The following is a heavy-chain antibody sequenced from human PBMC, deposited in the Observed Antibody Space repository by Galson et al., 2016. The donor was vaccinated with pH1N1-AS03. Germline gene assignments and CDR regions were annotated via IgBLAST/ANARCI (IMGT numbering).Heavy chain of an antibody. Sequence: SLRLSCAVSGFIFSHCWMYWVRQAPGKGLEWVSRINSDGRDTYYADSVKGRFTISRNNAKSTLFLQMNSLRVEDTALYYCARVLVGAAGCDYWGQGTLVTVSS. J-gene: IGHJ4*02. D-gene: IGHD2-15*01. CDR1: GFIFSHCW. CDR2: INSDGRDT. V-gene: IGHV3-74*01. CDR3: ARVLVGAAGCDY.